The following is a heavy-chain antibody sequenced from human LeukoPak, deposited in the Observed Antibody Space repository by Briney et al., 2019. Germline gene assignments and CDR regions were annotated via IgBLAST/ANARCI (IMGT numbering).Heavy chain of an antibody. J-gene: IGHJ2*01. CDR1: GYRLTKYW. CDR2: IDPSDSET. D-gene: IGHD3-16*01. V-gene: IGHV5-10-1*01. CDR3: ARSVKGGISARHYWYFDL. Sequence: GGSLRLSCKVSGYRLTKYWISWVRQMPGKGLEWMGRIDPSDSETKYSPSFQGHVTISVDTSISTAYLQWSSLRASDTAMYFCARSVKGGISARHYWYFDLWGRGTLVTVSS.